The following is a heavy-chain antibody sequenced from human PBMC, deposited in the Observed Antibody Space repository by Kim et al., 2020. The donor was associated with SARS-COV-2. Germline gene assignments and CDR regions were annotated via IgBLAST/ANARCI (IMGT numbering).Heavy chain of an antibody. V-gene: IGHV1-69*10. CDR1: GGVFNTHA. D-gene: IGHD1-26*01. Sequence: SVKVSCRASGGVFNTHAINWVRQAPGHGPEWMGAIVPFLGTSNYAQKFQDRLLFSADRATTTLHMELSSLRSDDSAVYYCARGGPVSGAVIPPNSYFDP. J-gene: IGHJ5*02. CDR3: ARGGPVSGAVIPPNSYFDP. CDR2: IVPFLGTS.